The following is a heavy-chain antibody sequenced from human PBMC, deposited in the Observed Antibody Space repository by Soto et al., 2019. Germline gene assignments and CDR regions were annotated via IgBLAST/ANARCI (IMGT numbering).Heavy chain of an antibody. V-gene: IGHV4-38-2*01. Sequence: PSETLSLTCVVSTYSLSPYYWGWIRQSPGKGLEWIGSIWHSGNSHYNPSLKSRITLSIDTSKKLLSLNLTSFSAADTAVYYCARQDDGGMDVWGQGTTVTVSS. CDR1: TYSLSPYY. CDR3: ARQDDGGMDV. CDR2: IWHSGNS. D-gene: IGHD1-1*01. J-gene: IGHJ6*02.